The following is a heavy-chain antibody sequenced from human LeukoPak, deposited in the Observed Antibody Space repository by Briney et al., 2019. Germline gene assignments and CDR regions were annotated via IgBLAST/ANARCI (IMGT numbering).Heavy chain of an antibody. CDR3: ARDWVVACPLPDNYYCMVV. CDR1: GFTFSSYG. D-gene: IGHD2-15*01. J-gene: IGHJ6*01. V-gene: IGHV3-48*01. Sequence: PGGSLRLSCAASGFTFSSYGMHWVRQAPGKGLEWVSFISSDGSTKYYADSVKGRFTISRDNAKNSLYLQMNSLRAEDTAVYYYARDWVVACPLPDNYYCMVVWGKGGTVTV. CDR2: ISSDGSTK.